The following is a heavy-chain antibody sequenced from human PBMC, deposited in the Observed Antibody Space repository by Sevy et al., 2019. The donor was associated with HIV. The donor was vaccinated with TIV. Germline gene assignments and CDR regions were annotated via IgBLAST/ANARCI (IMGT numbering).Heavy chain of an antibody. CDR1: GFTFSSYA. V-gene: IGHV3-30-3*01. D-gene: IGHD6-19*01. Sequence: GGSLRLSCAASGFTFSSYAMHWVRQAPGKGLEWVAVISYDGSNKYYADSVKGRFTISRDNSKNTLYLQMNSLGAEDTAVYYCARGVGYSSGQNYWGQGTLVTVSS. CDR3: ARGVGYSSGQNY. CDR2: ISYDGSNK. J-gene: IGHJ4*02.